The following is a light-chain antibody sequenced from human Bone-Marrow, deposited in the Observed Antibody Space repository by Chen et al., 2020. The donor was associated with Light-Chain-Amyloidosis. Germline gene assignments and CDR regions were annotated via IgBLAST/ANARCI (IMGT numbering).Light chain of an antibody. Sequence: SYVLTQPPSVSVSPGQTARLTCAGDDLPTKYAYWYQQKPGQAPVLVIHRDTERPSWISERFTGSRSGTTATLTNSGVQAEDEADYHCQSADSSGTYEVIFGGGTKLTV. V-gene: IGLV3-25*03. CDR3: QSADSSGTYEVI. J-gene: IGLJ2*01. CDR1: DLPTKY. CDR2: RDT.